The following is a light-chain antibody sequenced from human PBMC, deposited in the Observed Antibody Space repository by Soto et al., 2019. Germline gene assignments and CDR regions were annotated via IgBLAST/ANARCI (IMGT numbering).Light chain of an antibody. V-gene: IGKV3-15*01. CDR1: QSVDNK. CDR3: HQYNGWPRT. Sequence: EIVMTQSPATQSVSLGERATLSCRASQSVDNKLAWYQQKPGQAPRLLIYGASTRATGIPARFSASGSGTEFTLTISSLQSEDFAVYYCHQYNGWPRTFGQGTKLEIK. CDR2: GAS. J-gene: IGKJ2*01.